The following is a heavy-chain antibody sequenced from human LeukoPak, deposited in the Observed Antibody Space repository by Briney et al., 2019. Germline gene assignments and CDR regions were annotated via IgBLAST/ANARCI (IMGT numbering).Heavy chain of an antibody. CDR1: GFTFGDYA. J-gene: IGHJ4*02. CDR3: TRVYDYVWGSYRPRREYYFDY. D-gene: IGHD3-16*02. CDR2: IRSKAYGGTT. Sequence: PGRSLRLSCTASGFTFGDYAMSWVPQAPGKGLGWVGFIRSKAYGGTTEYAESVKGRFTISRDDSKSIAYLQMNSLKPEDTAVYYCTRVYDYVWGSYRPRREYYFDYWGQGTLVTVSS. V-gene: IGHV3-49*04.